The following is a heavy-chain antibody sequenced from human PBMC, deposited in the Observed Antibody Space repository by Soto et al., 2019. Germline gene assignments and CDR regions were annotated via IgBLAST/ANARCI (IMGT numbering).Heavy chain of an antibody. D-gene: IGHD3-10*01. CDR1: GYSFTTYG. Sequence: QVQLVQSGAEVKKPGASVKVSCKASGYSFTTYGISWVRQAPGQGLEWMGWISDYNGNTNYEKKFQGRVTMTTDTSTRTAYMELKSLGSDDTAVYYCARGGYYSGSESYSPPRYYGMDVWGQGTTVTVS. V-gene: IGHV1-18*01. CDR3: ARGGYYSGSESYSPPRYYGMDV. CDR2: ISDYNGNT. J-gene: IGHJ6*02.